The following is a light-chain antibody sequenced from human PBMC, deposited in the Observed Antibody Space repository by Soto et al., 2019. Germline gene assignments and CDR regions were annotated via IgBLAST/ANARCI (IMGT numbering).Light chain of an antibody. CDR2: DVS. V-gene: IGLV2-14*01. CDR1: SSDVGAYNY. J-gene: IGLJ1*01. Sequence: QSALTQSASVSGSPGQSITISCTGTSSDVGAYNYVSLYQQYPGKAPKLMIYDVSNWPSGISNRFSGSKSGNTASLTISGLQAEDEAHYDCSSYTSSGNYVFGTGTKLTVL. CDR3: SSYTSSGNYV.